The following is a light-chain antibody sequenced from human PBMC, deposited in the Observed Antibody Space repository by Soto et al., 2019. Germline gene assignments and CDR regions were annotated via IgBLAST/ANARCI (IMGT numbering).Light chain of an antibody. CDR2: GTS. CDR3: QQSYSTPRT. CDR1: QSINSY. V-gene: IGKV1-39*01. Sequence: DIQMTQSPSSLSASVVDRVTITCRASQSINSYLNWFQQKPGKAPKLLIFGTSSLQSGVPSRFSGSESGTDFTLTINSLQPDDFATYYCQQSYSTPRTFGQGTRLEIK. J-gene: IGKJ5*01.